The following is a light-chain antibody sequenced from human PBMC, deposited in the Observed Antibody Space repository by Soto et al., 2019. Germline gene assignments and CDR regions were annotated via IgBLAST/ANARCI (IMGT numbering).Light chain of an antibody. J-gene: IGLJ1*01. CDR2: DVS. V-gene: IGLV2-8*01. Sequence: QSVLTQPPSAPGSPGQSIYISCTRTGSDVGTHNYISWYQQHPGKAPKLIIYDVSKRPSGVPDRFSGSKSGNTASLTVSGLQAGDEAEYYCSSYAGSNNLGVFGTGTKGTVL. CDR3: SSYAGSNNLGV. CDR1: GSDVGTHNY.